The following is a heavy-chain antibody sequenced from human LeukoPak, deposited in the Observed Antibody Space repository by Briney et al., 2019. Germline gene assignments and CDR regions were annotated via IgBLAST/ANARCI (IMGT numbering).Heavy chain of an antibody. V-gene: IGHV3-49*04. D-gene: IGHD3-9*01. CDR1: GFTFGDYA. J-gene: IGHJ4*02. Sequence: GGSLRLSCTASGFTFGDYAMSWVRQAPGKGLEWVGFIRSKAYGGTTEYAASVKGRFTISRDDSKSIAYLQMNSLKTEDTAVYYCTLHNYDISFWGQGTLVTVSS. CDR2: IRSKAYGGTT. CDR3: TLHNYDISF.